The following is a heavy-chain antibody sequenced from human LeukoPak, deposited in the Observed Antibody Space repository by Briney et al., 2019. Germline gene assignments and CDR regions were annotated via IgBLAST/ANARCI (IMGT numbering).Heavy chain of an antibody. J-gene: IGHJ4*02. Sequence: GGSLRLSCAASGFTFSSYWMSWVRQAPGKGLEWVANIKDDGSEKYYVDSVKGRFTISRDDAKNSLYLQMNSLRAENTAVYYCARARDSSWDYWGQGTLVTVSS. CDR2: IKDDGSEK. CDR1: GFTFSSYW. CDR3: ARARDSSWDY. D-gene: IGHD6-13*01. V-gene: IGHV3-7*03.